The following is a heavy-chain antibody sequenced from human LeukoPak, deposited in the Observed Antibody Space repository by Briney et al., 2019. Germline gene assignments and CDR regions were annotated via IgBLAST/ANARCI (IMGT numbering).Heavy chain of an antibody. D-gene: IGHD5-18*01. J-gene: IGHJ4*02. CDR3: ARVRGYSYGLTDY. Sequence: GGSLRLSCAASGFTFSNYWMHWVRQAPGKGLVWVSRINSDGSSTTYADSVKGRFTISRDNAKNTLYLQMNSLRAEDTAVYYCARVRGYSYGLTDYWGQGTLVTVSS. V-gene: IGHV3-74*01. CDR1: GFTFSNYW. CDR2: INSDGSST.